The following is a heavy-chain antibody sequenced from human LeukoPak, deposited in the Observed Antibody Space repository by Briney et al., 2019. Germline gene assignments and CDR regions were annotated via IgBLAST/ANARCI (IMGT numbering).Heavy chain of an antibody. J-gene: IGHJ4*02. V-gene: IGHV4-59*01. Sequence: SETLSLTCTVSGGSLSSYYWSWVRQPPGKGLEWIGYIYYSGSTNYNPSLKSRATISVDTSKNQFSLKLSSVTAADTAVYYCARGTRVYGDYEGWGQGTLVTVSS. CDR3: ARGTRVYGDYEG. D-gene: IGHD4-17*01. CDR2: IYYSGST. CDR1: GGSLSSYY.